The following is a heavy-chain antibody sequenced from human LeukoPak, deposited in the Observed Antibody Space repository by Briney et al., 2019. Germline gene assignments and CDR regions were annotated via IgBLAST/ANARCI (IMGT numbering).Heavy chain of an antibody. CDR3: AKQRGAFRSGERNNAFDI. CDR1: GFSVRAIY. V-gene: IGHV3-66*02. D-gene: IGHD3-3*01. Sequence: PGGSLRLSCAASGFSVRAIYMSWVRQLPGKGLEWVSVITRGGNTEYADSVKGRVTISRDDSKNTVYLQINSLRPEDTAVYFCAKQRGAFRSGERNNAFDISGPGKLVTVSS. J-gene: IGHJ3*02. CDR2: ITRGGNT.